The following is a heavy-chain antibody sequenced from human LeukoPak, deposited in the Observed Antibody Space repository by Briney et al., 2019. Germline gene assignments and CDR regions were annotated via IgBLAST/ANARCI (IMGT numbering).Heavy chain of an antibody. Sequence: ASVKVSCKAAGYTFTGYYMFWVREAPGQGLEWMGRINPNSGGTNYAQKFQGRVTMTRDTSISTAYMELSRLRSDDTAVYYCARGYCSGGSCYSVENWFDPWGQGTLVTVTS. D-gene: IGHD2-15*01. CDR2: INPNSGGT. CDR3: ARGYCSGGSCYSVENWFDP. V-gene: IGHV1-2*06. J-gene: IGHJ5*02. CDR1: GYTFTGYY.